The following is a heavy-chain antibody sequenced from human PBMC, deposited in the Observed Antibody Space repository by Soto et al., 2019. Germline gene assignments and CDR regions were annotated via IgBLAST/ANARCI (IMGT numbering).Heavy chain of an antibody. CDR1: GYTFTGYY. D-gene: IGHD6-19*01. Sequence: GASVKVSCKASGYTFTGYYIHGVRQAPGQGLEWMGWVNPNSSGTNYAQKFQGWVTMTRDTSISTAYMELSRLRSDDTAVYYCVTSRVSIAVAGETEYYFDYWGQGTLVTVSS. CDR3: VTSRVSIAVAGETEYYFDY. V-gene: IGHV1-2*04. J-gene: IGHJ4*02. CDR2: VNPNSSGT.